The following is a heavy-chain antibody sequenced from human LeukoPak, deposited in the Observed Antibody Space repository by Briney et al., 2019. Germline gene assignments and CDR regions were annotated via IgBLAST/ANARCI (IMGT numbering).Heavy chain of an antibody. CDR3: ARGGYYGSGNDFRFDP. D-gene: IGHD3-10*01. CDR2: IHYTGST. CDR1: GGSINSYY. J-gene: IGHJ5*02. Sequence: SETLSLTCTVTGGSINSYYWSWIRQPPGKGLECIGYIHYTGSTNYNPSLKSRVTISVDTSKNQFSLKLSSVTAADTAIYYCARGGYYGSGNDFRFDPWGQGTLVTVSS. V-gene: IGHV4-59*01.